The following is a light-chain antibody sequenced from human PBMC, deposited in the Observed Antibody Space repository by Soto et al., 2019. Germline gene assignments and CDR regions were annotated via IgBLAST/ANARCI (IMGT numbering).Light chain of an antibody. J-gene: IGKJ4*01. CDR2: AAS. Sequence: DIQLIQSPATLSASVGDRITITCRASENIFKFLAWYQQRSGRAPNLLIYAASDLETGVPSSFSGRGSAPEFTLTIDSLQPDDSATYYCQHYNTQSITFGGGTKVDVK. CDR1: ENIFKF. V-gene: IGKV1-5*01. CDR3: QHYNTQSIT.